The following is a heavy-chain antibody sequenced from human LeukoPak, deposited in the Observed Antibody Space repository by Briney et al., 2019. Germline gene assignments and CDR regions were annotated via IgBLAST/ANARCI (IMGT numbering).Heavy chain of an antibody. Sequence: GGSLRLSCAASGFTFSSYSMNWVRQAPGKGLELVSSISSSSSYIYYADSVKGRFTISRDNAKNSLYLQMNSLRAEDTAVYYCARDGVVPAAIFPFDYWGQGTLVTVSS. CDR2: ISSSSSYI. V-gene: IGHV3-21*01. D-gene: IGHD2-2*02. J-gene: IGHJ4*02. CDR3: ARDGVVPAAIFPFDY. CDR1: GFTFSSYS.